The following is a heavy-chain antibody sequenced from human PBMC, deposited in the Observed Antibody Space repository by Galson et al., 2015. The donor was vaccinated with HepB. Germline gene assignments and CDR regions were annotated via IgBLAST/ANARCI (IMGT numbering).Heavy chain of an antibody. CDR1: GFTFSSYW. J-gene: IGHJ4*02. CDR2: IKQDGSEK. V-gene: IGHV3-7*01. Sequence: SLRLSCAASGFTFSSYWMSWVRQAPGKGLEWVANIKQDGSEKYYVDSVKGRFTISRDNAKNSLYLQMNSLRAEDTAVYYCARAYCTNGVCYRPRQHFDYWGQGTLVTVSS. D-gene: IGHD2-8*01. CDR3: ARAYCTNGVCYRPRQHFDY.